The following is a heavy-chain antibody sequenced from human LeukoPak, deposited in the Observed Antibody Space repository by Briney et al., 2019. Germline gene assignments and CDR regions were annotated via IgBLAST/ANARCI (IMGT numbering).Heavy chain of an antibody. Sequence: PSETLSLTCTVSGGSISSSSYYWGWIRQPPGKGLEWIGSIYYSGSTYYNPSLKSRVTISVDTSKNQFSLKRSSVTAADTAVYYCARHATMVRGAFDYWGQGTLVTVSS. CDR1: GGSISSSSYY. CDR3: ARHATMVRGAFDY. V-gene: IGHV4-39*01. CDR2: IYYSGST. J-gene: IGHJ4*02. D-gene: IGHD3-10*01.